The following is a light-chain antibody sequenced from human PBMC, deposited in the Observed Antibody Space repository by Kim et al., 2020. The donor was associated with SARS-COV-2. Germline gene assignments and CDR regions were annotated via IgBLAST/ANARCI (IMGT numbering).Light chain of an antibody. CDR3: QSYNSAPWT. CDR1: QGISSF. CDR2: AAS. V-gene: IGKV1-27*01. Sequence: DIQMTQSPSSLSASVGDRVTITCRASQGISSFLGWYQQKPGEVPQLLIYAASTLQVGVPSRFSGSGSGTDFTLTISSLQAEDVATNYFQSYNSAPWTFGQGTKLEI. J-gene: IGKJ1*01.